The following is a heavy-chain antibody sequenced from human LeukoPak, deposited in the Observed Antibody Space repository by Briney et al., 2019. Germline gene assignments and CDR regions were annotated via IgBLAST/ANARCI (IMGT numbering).Heavy chain of an antibody. D-gene: IGHD5-18*01. CDR3: ARWRGPYSYGYFDH. CDR2: IHASGTT. CDR1: GASISSGSYDY. Sequence: PSETLSLTCTVSGASISSGSYDYWSRVRQPAGKGLEWIGQIHASGTTYYNPSLKSRIVISLDTSKNHFSLRLTSVTAADTALYFSARWRGPYSYGYFDHWGQGSLVTISS. V-gene: IGHV4-61*09. J-gene: IGHJ4*02.